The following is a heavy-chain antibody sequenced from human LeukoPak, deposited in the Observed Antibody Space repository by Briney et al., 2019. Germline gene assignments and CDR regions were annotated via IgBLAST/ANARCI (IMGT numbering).Heavy chain of an antibody. CDR3: TRHFSVTMIRD. J-gene: IGHJ1*01. V-gene: IGHV4-59*08. CDR1: GGSISSYY. CDR2: VSNGGDT. D-gene: IGHD3-10*01. Sequence: PSETLSLTCTVSGGSISSYYWSWIRQPPGKGLEWIGYVSNGGDTDYNPSLQGRVTMSVDTSKNHFYLALTSVTAADTAIYFCTRHFSVTMIRDWGQGILITVSS.